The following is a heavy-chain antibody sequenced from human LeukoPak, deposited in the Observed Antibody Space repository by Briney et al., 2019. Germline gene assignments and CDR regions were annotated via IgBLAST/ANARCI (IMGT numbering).Heavy chain of an antibody. CDR1: GDSISSYY. V-gene: IGHV4-59*12. J-gene: IGHJ4*02. CDR3: ARDSFGSDYGDRGYFDY. Sequence: PSETLSLTCTVSGDSISSYYWSWIRQPPGKGLEWIAYSYHSETTNYNPSESTRYNPSLNSRVTISIDTSKNQFSLKLSSVTAADTAVYYCARDSFGSDYGDRGYFDYWGQGTLVTVSS. D-gene: IGHD4-17*01. CDR2: SYHSETT.